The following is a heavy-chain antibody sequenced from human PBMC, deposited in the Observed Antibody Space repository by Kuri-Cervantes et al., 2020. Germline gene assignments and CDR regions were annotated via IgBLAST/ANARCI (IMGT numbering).Heavy chain of an antibody. Sequence: ASVKVSCKASGYTFGNYGISWVRQAPGQGLEWMGWISAYTGNTDYAQKLQGRVTVTTETSTNTAYMELRSLRSDDTAVYYCARVIRQQLVAGGDYWGQGTLVTVSS. V-gene: IGHV1-18*01. CDR2: ISAYTGNT. J-gene: IGHJ4*02. D-gene: IGHD6-13*01. CDR1: GYTFGNYG. CDR3: ARVIRQQLVAGGDY.